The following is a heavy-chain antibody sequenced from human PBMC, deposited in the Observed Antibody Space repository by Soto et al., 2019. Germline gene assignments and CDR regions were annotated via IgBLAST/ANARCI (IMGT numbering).Heavy chain of an antibody. CDR1: GFTFYIYA. D-gene: IGHD4-17*01. J-gene: IGHJ4*02. Sequence: PGGSLRLSCAASGFTFYIYAMSWVRQAPGKGLEWVSTISGSGGSTYYADSVKGRFTISRDNSKNTLYLQMNSLRAEDTAVYYSAKDHPSPIPSMTTVAPDCWGQGTRVTVSS. CDR3: AKDHPSPIPSMTTVAPDC. CDR2: ISGSGGST. V-gene: IGHV3-23*01.